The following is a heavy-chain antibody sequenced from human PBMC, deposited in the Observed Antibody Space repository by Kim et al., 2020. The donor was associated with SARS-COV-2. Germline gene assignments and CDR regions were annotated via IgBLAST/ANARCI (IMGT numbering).Heavy chain of an antibody. CDR1: GFTVSSNY. Sequence: GGSLRLSCAASGFTVSSNYMSWVRQAPGKGLEWVSVIYSGGSTYYADSVKGRFTISRDNSKNTLYLQMNSLRAEDTAVYYCAIWYSSSWYGNGMDVWGQGTTVTVSS. D-gene: IGHD6-13*01. CDR2: IYSGGST. V-gene: IGHV3-53*01. J-gene: IGHJ6*02. CDR3: AIWYSSSWYGNGMDV.